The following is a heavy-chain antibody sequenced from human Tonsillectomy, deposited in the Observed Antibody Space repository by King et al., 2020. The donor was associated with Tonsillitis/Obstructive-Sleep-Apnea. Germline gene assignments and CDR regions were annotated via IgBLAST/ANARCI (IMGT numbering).Heavy chain of an antibody. J-gene: IGHJ4*02. CDR2: ISSSSSYI. D-gene: IGHD2-15*01. V-gene: IGHV3-21*01. CDR1: GFTFSSYS. Sequence: VQLVEYGGGLVKPGGSLRLSCAASGFTFSSYSMNWVRQAPGKGLEWVSSISSSSSYIYYADSVKGRFTISRDNAKNSLYLQRNSLRAEDTAVYYCARDQGYCSGGSCYPYYFDYWGQGTLVTVSS. CDR3: ARDQGYCSGGSCYPYYFDY.